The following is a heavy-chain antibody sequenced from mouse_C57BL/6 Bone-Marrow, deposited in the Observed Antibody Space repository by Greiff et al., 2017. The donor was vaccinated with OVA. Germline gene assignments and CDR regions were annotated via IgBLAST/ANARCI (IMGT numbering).Heavy chain of an antibody. CDR1: GFTFNTYA. D-gene: IGHD3-2*02. CDR2: IRSKSSNYAT. J-gene: IGHJ2*01. CDR3: VREGSSGSSYYFDY. Sequence: EVQVVESGGGLVQPKGSLKLSCAASGFTFNTYAMHWVRQAPGKGLEWVARIRSKSSNYATYYADSVKDRFTISRDDSQSMLYLQMNNLKTEDTAMYYCVREGSSGSSYYFDYWGQGTTLTVSS. V-gene: IGHV10-3*01.